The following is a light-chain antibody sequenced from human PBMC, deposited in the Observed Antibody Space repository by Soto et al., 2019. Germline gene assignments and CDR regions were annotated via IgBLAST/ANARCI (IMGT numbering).Light chain of an antibody. V-gene: IGLV1-47*01. CDR1: SSNIGSNY. CDR2: RNN. J-gene: IGLJ1*01. Sequence: QSVLTQPPSASGTPGQRVTISCSGSSSNIGSNYVYWYQQLPGTAPKLLIYRNNQRPSGVPDRFSGSKSGTSASLAISGLRSEEEDDYYCAAWDDSLSGYVFGTGTKLTVL. CDR3: AAWDDSLSGYV.